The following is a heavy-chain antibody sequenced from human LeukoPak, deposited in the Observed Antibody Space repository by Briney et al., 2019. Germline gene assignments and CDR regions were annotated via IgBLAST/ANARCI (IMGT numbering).Heavy chain of an antibody. CDR1: GYTFSGYG. D-gene: IGHD1-26*01. V-gene: IGHV1-18*01. CDR3: ARDQRNSGSYRFEY. J-gene: IGHJ4*02. Sequence: ASVKVSCKTSGYTFSGYGISWVRQAPGQGLKGMGWITGNNGHTDYAPSLQGRVTMTTDTSTNTVYMELTSLKSDDTAVYYCARDQRNSGSYRFEYWGQGTLVTVSS. CDR2: ITGNNGHT.